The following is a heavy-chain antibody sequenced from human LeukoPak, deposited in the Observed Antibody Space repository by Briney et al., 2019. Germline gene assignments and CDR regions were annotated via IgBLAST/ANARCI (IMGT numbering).Heavy chain of an antibody. J-gene: IGHJ6*03. CDR1: GFTFSSYA. Sequence: GGSLRLSCAASGFTFSSYAMSWVRQAPGKGLEWVSAISGSGGSTYYADSAKGRFTISRDNSKNTLYLQMNSLRAEDTAVYYCAKDGPGYYDSSGYYYYYYYMDVWGKGTTVTVSS. V-gene: IGHV3-23*01. CDR3: AKDGPGYYDSSGYYYYYYYMDV. CDR2: ISGSGGST. D-gene: IGHD3-22*01.